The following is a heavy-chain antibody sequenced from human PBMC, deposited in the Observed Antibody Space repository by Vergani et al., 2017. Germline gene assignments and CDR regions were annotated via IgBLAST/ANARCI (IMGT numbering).Heavy chain of an antibody. J-gene: IGHJ3*02. Sequence: QVQLVQSGAEVKKPGASVKVSCKVSGYTLTELSMHWVRQAPGKGLEWMGGFDPEDGETIYAQKFQGRVTMTEDTSTDTAYMELSSLRSEDTAVYYCATPQIRVDTAMVIMAFDIWGQGTMVTVSS. CDR2: FDPEDGET. CDR1: GYTLTELS. CDR3: ATPQIRVDTAMVIMAFDI. V-gene: IGHV1-24*01. D-gene: IGHD5-18*01.